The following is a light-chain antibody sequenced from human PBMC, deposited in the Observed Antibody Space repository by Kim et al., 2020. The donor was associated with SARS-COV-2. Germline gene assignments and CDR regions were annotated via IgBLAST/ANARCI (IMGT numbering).Light chain of an antibody. V-gene: IGLV3-1*01. Sequence: VSPGQTASITCSEDRLGDRDTCWYQQKPGQSPVLIIFQDDKRPSGIPERFSGSNSGNTATLTISGTQAMDEADYYCQAWDSTTAVFGTGTKVTVL. CDR1: RLGDRD. CDR2: QDD. J-gene: IGLJ1*01. CDR3: QAWDSTTAV.